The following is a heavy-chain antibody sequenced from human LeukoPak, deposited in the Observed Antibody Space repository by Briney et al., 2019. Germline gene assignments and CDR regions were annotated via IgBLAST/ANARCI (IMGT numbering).Heavy chain of an antibody. CDR2: ISWNSGSI. Sequence: GRSLRLSCAASGFTFDDYAMHWVRQAPGKGLEWVSGISWNSGSIGYADSVKGRFTISRDNAKNSLYLQMNSLRAEDTAVYFCARATYYDFWSGYDGALDIWGQGTMVAVSS. CDR3: ARATYYDFWSGYDGALDI. J-gene: IGHJ3*02. V-gene: IGHV3-9*01. CDR1: GFTFDDYA. D-gene: IGHD3-3*01.